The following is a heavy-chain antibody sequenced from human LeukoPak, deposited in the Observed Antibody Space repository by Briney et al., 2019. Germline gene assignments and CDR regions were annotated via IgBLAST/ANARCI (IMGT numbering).Heavy chain of an antibody. J-gene: IGHJ3*01. CDR1: GFTFSTYA. V-gene: IGHV3-23*01. D-gene: IGHD1-14*01. CDR2: ISGSGGST. CDR3: AKRITVVARDAFDF. Sequence: GGSLRLSCAASGFTFSTYAMSWVRQAPGKGLEWVSSISGSGGSTFYADSVKGRFTISRDNSKNTLYLQMNSLRVEDTAIYYCAKRITVVARDAFDFWGQGTVVTVSS.